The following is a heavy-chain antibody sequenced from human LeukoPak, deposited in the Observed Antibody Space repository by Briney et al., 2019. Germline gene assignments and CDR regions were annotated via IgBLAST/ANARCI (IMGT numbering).Heavy chain of an antibody. CDR2: INPNSGGT. V-gene: IGHV1-2*02. D-gene: IGHD1-26*01. J-gene: IGHJ4*02. Sequence: ASVKVSCTASGYTFTGYYMHWVRQAPGQGLEWMGWINPNSGGTNYAQKFQGRVTMTRDTSISTAYLQWGSLKASDTAMYYCARRGAIVGADFFDSWGQGTLVTVSS. CDR1: GYTFTGYY. CDR3: ARRGAIVGADFFDS.